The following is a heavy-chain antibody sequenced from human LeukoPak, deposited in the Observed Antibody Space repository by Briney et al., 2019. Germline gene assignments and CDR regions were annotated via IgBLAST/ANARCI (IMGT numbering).Heavy chain of an antibody. Sequence: GGSLRLSCAASGFTFSSYSMNWVRQAPGKGLEWVSSVSTSSSYIYYADSVKGRFTISRDNAKNSLYLQMNSLRAEDTAVYYCARGYGGNPEYFQHWGQGTLVTVSS. CDR3: ARGYGGNPEYFQH. CDR2: VSTSSSYI. CDR1: GFTFSSYS. D-gene: IGHD4-23*01. V-gene: IGHV3-21*01. J-gene: IGHJ1*01.